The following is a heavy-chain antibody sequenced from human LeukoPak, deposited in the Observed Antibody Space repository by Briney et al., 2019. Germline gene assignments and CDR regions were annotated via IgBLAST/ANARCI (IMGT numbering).Heavy chain of an antibody. CDR3: AREGPVITMVRGVIDY. D-gene: IGHD3-10*01. J-gene: IGHJ4*02. V-gene: IGHV3-21*05. CDR2: ISSSSSYI. CDR1: GFTFSSYS. Sequence: GGSLRLSCAASGFTFSSYSMNWVRQAPGKGLEWVSYISSSSSYIYYADSVKGRFTISRDNAKNSLYLQMNSLRAEDTAVYYCAREGPVITMVRGVIDYWGQGTLVTVSS.